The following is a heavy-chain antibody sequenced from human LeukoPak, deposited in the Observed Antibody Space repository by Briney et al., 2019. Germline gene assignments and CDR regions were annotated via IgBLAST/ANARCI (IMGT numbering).Heavy chain of an antibody. CDR2: INHSGST. CDR3: ARTRGGSYPYYFDY. V-gene: IGHV4-34*01. J-gene: IGHJ4*02. D-gene: IGHD2-15*01. CDR1: GGSFSGYY. Sequence: SVTLSLTCAVYGGSFSGYYWSWIRQPPGKGLEWIGEINHSGSTNYNPSLKSRVTISVDTSKNQFSLKLSSVTAADTAVYYCARTRGGSYPYYFDYWGQGTLVTVSS.